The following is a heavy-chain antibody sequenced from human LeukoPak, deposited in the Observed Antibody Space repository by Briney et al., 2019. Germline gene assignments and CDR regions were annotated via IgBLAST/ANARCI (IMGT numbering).Heavy chain of an antibody. CDR3: ARDYRSSWYVTPEYYFDY. Sequence: GGSLRLSCAASRFTFSSYGMHWVRQAPGKGLEWVAVIWYDGSNKYYADSVKGRFTISRDNSKNTLYLQMNSLRAEDTAVYYCARDYRSSWYVTPEYYFDYWGQGTLVTVSS. CDR1: RFTFSSYG. CDR2: IWYDGSNK. J-gene: IGHJ4*02. V-gene: IGHV3-33*01. D-gene: IGHD6-13*01.